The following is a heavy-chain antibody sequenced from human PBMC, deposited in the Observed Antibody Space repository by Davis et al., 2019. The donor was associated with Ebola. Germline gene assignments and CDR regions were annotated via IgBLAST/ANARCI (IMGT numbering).Heavy chain of an antibody. J-gene: IGHJ4*02. Sequence: GGSLRLSCAASGFTFSSYAMSWVRQAPGKGLEWVAVISYDGSNKYYADSVKGRFTISRDNSKNTLYLQMNSLRAEDTAVYYCARDYGDYVGYFDYWGQGTLVTVSS. CDR3: ARDYGDYVGYFDY. CDR2: ISYDGSNK. D-gene: IGHD4-17*01. V-gene: IGHV3-30*03. CDR1: GFTFSSYA.